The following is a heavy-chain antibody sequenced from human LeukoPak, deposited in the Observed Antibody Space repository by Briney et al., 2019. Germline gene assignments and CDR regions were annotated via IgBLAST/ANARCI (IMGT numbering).Heavy chain of an antibody. V-gene: IGHV3-53*01. CDR1: GFTVSRHY. Sequence: PGGSLRLSCAASGFTVSRHYMRWVRKAPGKGLEWVSFIYSCGSTYYANSVKGRFTSARDNSKIMLFLQMNSLRAEDTAVYFCASSASLGCLDYWGQGTLVTVSS. CDR2: IYSCGST. D-gene: IGHD1-26*01. J-gene: IGHJ4*02. CDR3: ASSASLGCLDY.